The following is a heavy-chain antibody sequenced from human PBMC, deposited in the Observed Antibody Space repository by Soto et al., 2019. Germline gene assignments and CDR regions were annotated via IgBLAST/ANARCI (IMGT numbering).Heavy chain of an antibody. Sequence: PGGSLRLSCAASGFTFDDYAMHWVRQASGKGLEWVSGISWNTGSIGYADSVKGRFIISRDNAKNSLFLQMNSLRAEDTALYYCAKGGDWNYKKGFDFWRQRTMVTVSS. CDR3: AKGGDWNYKKGFDF. J-gene: IGHJ3*01. D-gene: IGHD1-7*01. CDR2: ISWNTGSI. CDR1: GFTFDDYA. V-gene: IGHV3-9*01.